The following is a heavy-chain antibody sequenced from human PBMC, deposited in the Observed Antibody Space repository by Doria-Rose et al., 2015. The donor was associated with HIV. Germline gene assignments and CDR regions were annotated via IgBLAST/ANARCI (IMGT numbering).Heavy chain of an antibody. Sequence: QITLKESGPALVKPTETLTLTCTVSGVSLSSPGMGVSWIRQPPGKALEWLANIFSDDERSYKTSLKSRLTISRGTSKSQVVITMTDMDPVDTATYYCARIKSSRWYHKYYFDFWGQGTLVIVSA. CDR1: GVSLSSPGMG. V-gene: IGHV2-26*01. D-gene: IGHD6-13*01. CDR2: IFSDDER. J-gene: IGHJ4*02. CDR3: ARIKSSRWYHKYYFDF.